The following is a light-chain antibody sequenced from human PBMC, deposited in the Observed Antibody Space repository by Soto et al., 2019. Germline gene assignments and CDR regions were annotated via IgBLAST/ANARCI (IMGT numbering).Light chain of an antibody. CDR1: QSVSSNY. CDR3: HQYGSSPWT. CDR2: GAS. Sequence: EIVLTQSPGTLSLSPGERATVSCRASQSVSSNYLAWFQQKPGQAPRLLIYGASSRATGIPDRFSGSGSGTDFTLTISRLEPEDFAVYYCHQYGSSPWTFGQGTKVDIK. V-gene: IGKV3-20*01. J-gene: IGKJ1*01.